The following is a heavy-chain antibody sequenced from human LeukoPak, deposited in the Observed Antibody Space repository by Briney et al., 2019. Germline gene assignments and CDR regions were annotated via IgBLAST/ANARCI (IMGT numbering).Heavy chain of an antibody. CDR2: IKNEIDGGTT. CDR1: GFTFTDAW. CDR3: TTARVGY. Sequence: GGSLRLSCAASGFTFTDAWMSWVRQAPGKGPEWVARIKNEIDGGTTDYTAPVKGRFTISRDDSKNTLYLQMNSLKTDDTAVYYCTTARVGYWGQGTLVTVSS. D-gene: IGHD2-2*01. V-gene: IGHV3-15*01. J-gene: IGHJ4*02.